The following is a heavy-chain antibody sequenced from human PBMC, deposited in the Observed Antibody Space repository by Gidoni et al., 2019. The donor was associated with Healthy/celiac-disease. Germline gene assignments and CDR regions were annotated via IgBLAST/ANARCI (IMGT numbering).Heavy chain of an antibody. Sequence: QVQLQQWGAGLLQPSETLSLTCAVYGGSFSGYYWCWIRQPPGKGLEWIGEINHSGSTNYNPSLKRRVTISVDTSKNQFSLKLSSVTAADTAVYYCARGGRTIFGVVQHYYYYGMDVWGQGTTVTVSS. CDR3: ARGGRTIFGVVQHYYYYGMDV. V-gene: IGHV4-34*01. CDR2: INHSGST. D-gene: IGHD3-3*01. CDR1: GGSFSGYY. J-gene: IGHJ6*02.